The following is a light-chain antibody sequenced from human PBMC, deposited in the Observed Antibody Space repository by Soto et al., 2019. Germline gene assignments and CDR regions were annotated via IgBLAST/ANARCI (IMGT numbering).Light chain of an antibody. CDR1: QGISSY. V-gene: IGKV1-8*01. J-gene: IGKJ1*01. CDR2: AAS. CDR3: QQYYSYPRT. Sequence: AIRMTQSPSSLSASTGDRVTITCRASQGISSYLAWYQQKPGKAPKLLIYAASTLQSGVPSRFSGNGSGTDFTLTISCLQAVDFATYYCQQYYSYPRTFGQGTKVEIK.